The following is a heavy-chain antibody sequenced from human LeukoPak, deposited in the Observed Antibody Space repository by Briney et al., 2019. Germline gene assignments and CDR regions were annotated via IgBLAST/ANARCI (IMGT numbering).Heavy chain of an antibody. Sequence: GGSLRLSCAASGLTFSSYWMHWVRQVPGKGLVWVSRINSDGSATFYADSVKGRFTISRDNAKNTLYLQMNSLRAEDTAVYYCVKAIVAAGYDYWGQGTLVTVSS. CDR1: GLTFSSYW. V-gene: IGHV3-74*01. D-gene: IGHD6-13*01. CDR3: VKAIVAAGYDY. J-gene: IGHJ4*02. CDR2: INSDGSAT.